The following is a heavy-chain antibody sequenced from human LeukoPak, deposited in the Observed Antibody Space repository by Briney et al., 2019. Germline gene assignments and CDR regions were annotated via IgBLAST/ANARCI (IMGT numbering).Heavy chain of an antibody. J-gene: IGHJ6*02. CDR3: ARGGMGANSQEYFYYGMDV. V-gene: IGHV3-48*01. Sequence: GGSLRLSCAASGFTFSSYSMNWVRQAPGKGLEWVSYISVSSTTIYYADSVKGRFTISRDNAKNSLYLQMNSLRAEDTAVYYCARGGMGANSQEYFYYGMDVWGQGTTVTVSS. CDR1: GFTFSSYS. D-gene: IGHD2-8*01. CDR2: ISVSSTTI.